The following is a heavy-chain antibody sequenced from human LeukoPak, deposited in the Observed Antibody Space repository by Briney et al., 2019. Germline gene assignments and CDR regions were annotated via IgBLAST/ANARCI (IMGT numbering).Heavy chain of an antibody. V-gene: IGHV1-18*01. Sequence: AASVKVSCKASGYTFTSYGISWVRQAPGQGLEWMGWISAYNGNTNYAQELQGRVTMTIDTSTSTAYMELRSLRSDDTAVYYCARGEGETYYYDSSGSPSGYWGQGTLVTVSS. CDR2: ISAYNGNT. CDR1: GYTFTSYG. D-gene: IGHD3-22*01. CDR3: ARGEGETYYYDSSGSPSGY. J-gene: IGHJ4*02.